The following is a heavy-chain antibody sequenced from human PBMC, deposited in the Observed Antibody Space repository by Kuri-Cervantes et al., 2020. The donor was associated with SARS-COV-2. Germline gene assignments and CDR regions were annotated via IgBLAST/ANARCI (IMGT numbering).Heavy chain of an antibody. CDR1: GGSISSYY. CDR2: IYTSGST. Sequence: GSLRLSCTVSGGSISSYYWSWIRQPAGKGLEWIGRIYTSGSTNYNPSLKSRVTMSVDTSKNQFSLKLSSVTAADTAVYYCARVVVVVPAAIAPADYWGQGTLVTVSS. J-gene: IGHJ4*02. CDR3: ARVVVVVPAAIAPADY. D-gene: IGHD2-2*01. V-gene: IGHV4-4*07.